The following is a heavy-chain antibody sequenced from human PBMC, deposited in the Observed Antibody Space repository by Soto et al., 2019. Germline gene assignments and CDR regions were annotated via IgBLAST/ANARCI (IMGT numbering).Heavy chain of an antibody. CDR2: ISWDGGST. CDR1: GFGVDGYT. J-gene: IGHJ6*02. D-gene: IGHD5-18*01. CDR3: AKGGYSYEPYYYGMDV. Sequence: PGVCLRLSIAASGFGVDGYTVHWVRQAPGKGLEWVSLISWDGGSTYYAYSANGRFTISRDNSKNSLYLQMNSLRTEDTALYYCAKGGYSYEPYYYGMDVWGQGTTVNVSS. V-gene: IGHV3-43*01.